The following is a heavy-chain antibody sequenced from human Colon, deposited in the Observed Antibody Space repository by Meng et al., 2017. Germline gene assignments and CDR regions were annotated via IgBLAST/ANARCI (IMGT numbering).Heavy chain of an antibody. V-gene: IGHV3-30*04. CDR2: ISKDGTKQ. D-gene: IGHD7-27*01. Sequence: GQLVEYGGSGVQPGGTLRLSCTTSGFTFSRYAAHWVRQSAGKGPEWLAVISKDGTKQYYADSVKGRFTFSRDNSKNILYLQMNSLRAEDSALYYCAKDGDIGFTDFDYWGQGTLVTVSS. CDR1: GFTFSRYA. CDR3: AKDGDIGFTDFDY. J-gene: IGHJ4*02.